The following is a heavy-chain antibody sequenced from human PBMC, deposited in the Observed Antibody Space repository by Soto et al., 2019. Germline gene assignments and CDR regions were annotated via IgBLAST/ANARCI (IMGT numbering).Heavy chain of an antibody. CDR2: IYYSGST. D-gene: IGHD5-12*01. Sequence: NPSLPRPVSCGSLNSYYWSWVPPPPGKGLEWIGYIYYSGSTNYNPSLKSRVTISVDTSKNQFSLKLSSVTAADTAVYYCASFRRATIPYFDYWGQGTLVTVSS. J-gene: IGHJ4*02. CDR3: ASFRRATIPYFDY. CDR1: CGSLNSYY. V-gene: IGHV4-59*08.